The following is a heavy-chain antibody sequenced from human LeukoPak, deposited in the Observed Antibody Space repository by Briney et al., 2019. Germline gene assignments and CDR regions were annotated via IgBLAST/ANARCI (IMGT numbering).Heavy chain of an antibody. CDR1: GGSISSYY. Sequence: SETLSLTCTVSGGSISSYYWSWIRQPPGKGLEWIGYIYYSGSTNYNPSLKSRVTISVDTSKNKFSLRLSSVTTADTAVYYCARADCSSTSCYARRDAFDIWGQGTMVTVSS. J-gene: IGHJ3*02. V-gene: IGHV4-59*01. CDR2: IYYSGST. CDR3: ARADCSSTSCYARRDAFDI. D-gene: IGHD2-2*01.